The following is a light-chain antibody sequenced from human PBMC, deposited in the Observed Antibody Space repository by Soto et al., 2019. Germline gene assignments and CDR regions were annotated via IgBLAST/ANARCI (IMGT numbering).Light chain of an antibody. Sequence: EIVMTQSPATLSVSPGERATLSCRASQSVSTNLAWYHQKPGQATRLLIYAASVRATGILARFSGSGSGTEFTLTISRLQSEDFAVYSGQQYDEQPPKLSFGGGTKVEIK. CDR3: QQYDEQPPKLS. J-gene: IGKJ4*01. CDR1: QSVSTN. CDR2: AAS. V-gene: IGKV3-15*01.